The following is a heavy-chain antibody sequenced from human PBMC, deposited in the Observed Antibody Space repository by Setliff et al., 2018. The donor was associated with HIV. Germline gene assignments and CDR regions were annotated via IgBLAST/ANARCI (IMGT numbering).Heavy chain of an antibody. CDR2: IYKAGKT. D-gene: IGHD5-18*01. V-gene: IGHV3-53*01. Sequence: PGGSLRLSCAASGFTFSNQVMAWVRQAPGKGLEWVTLIYKAGKTYYADFVKGRFTIARDDTKNTVSLQMTNLEPGDTAMYYCAKGGYGGAYYVAGYWGQGTKVTVSS. J-gene: IGHJ4*02. CDR1: GFTFSNQV. CDR3: AKGGYGGAYYVAGY.